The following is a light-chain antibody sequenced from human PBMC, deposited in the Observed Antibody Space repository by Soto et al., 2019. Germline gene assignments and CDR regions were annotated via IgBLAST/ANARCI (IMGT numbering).Light chain of an antibody. CDR3: QQYNSYSGT. CDR2: DAS. Sequence: DIQMTQSPSTLSASLGDRVTITCRASQTISSWLAWYQQKPGKAPKLLIYDASSLKSGVPSKFSGSGSGTEFTLTISSLQPDDFATYYCQQYNSYSGTFGLGGKVDI. V-gene: IGKV1-5*01. CDR1: QTISSW. J-gene: IGKJ1*01.